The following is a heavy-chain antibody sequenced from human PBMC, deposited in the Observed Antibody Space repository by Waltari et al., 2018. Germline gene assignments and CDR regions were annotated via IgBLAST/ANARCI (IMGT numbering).Heavy chain of an antibody. J-gene: IGHJ4*02. Sequence: VQLVESGGGLVQPGGSLRLSCAASGFTFSSYSMNWVRQAPGKGLEWGSYISSSSRTLYYAASVNGRVTTSGYNAKTALYLQMSSLEAEDTAVYYCARDTGNRDLDYWGQGTLVTVSS. CDR3: ARDTGNRDLDY. CDR2: ISSSSRTL. V-gene: IGHV3-48*04. CDR1: GFTFSSYS. D-gene: IGHD4-17*01.